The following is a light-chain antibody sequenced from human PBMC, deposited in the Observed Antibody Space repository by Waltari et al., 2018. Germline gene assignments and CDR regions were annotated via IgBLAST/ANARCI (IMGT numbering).Light chain of an antibody. Sequence: QSALTQPPSASGSPGQSVTISCTGTSSDVGGYNYVSWYQQHPGKVPKLMIYEVSKRPSGVPDRFSGSKSGNTASLTVSGLQAEDEADYYGSSYAGSNNLGVFGGGTKLTVL. CDR2: EVS. V-gene: IGLV2-8*01. CDR1: SSDVGGYNY. CDR3: SSYAGSNNLGV. J-gene: IGLJ2*01.